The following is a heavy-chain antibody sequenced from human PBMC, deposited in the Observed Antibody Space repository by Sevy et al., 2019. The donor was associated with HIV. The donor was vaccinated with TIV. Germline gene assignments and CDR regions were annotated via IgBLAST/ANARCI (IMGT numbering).Heavy chain of an antibody. CDR2: IYYSGST. CDR1: GGSISSYY. J-gene: IGHJ6*03. Sequence: SETLSLTCTVSGGSISSYYWSWIRQPPGKGLEWIGYIYYSGSTNYNPSLKSRVTISVDTSKNQFSLKLSSVTAADTAVYYCAGTVAGYCSGGSCYSDYYHYMDVWGKGTTVTVSS. CDR3: AGTVAGYCSGGSCYSDYYHYMDV. V-gene: IGHV4-59*01. D-gene: IGHD2-15*01.